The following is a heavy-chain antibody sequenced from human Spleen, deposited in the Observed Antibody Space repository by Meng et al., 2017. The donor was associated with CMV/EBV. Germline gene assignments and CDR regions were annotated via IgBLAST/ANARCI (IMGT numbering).Heavy chain of an antibody. J-gene: IGHJ5*02. CDR1: GYTFTSYD. D-gene: IGHD1-14*01. CDR2: MNPNSGNT. V-gene: IGHV1-8*02. CDR3: TRRGSTGKRLANNWFDP. Sequence: ASVKVSCKASGYTFTSYDINWVRQATGQGLEWMGWMNPNSGNTGYAQKFQGRVTMTRDTSISTAYMDLSRLRSDDTAVYYCTRRGSTGKRLANNWFDPWGQGTLVTVSS.